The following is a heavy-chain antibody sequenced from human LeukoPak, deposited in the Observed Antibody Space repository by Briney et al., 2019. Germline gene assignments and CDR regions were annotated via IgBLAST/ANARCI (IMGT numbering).Heavy chain of an antibody. CDR1: GFTFDDYA. CDR2: ISWNSGSI. V-gene: IGHV3-9*01. Sequence: SLRLSCAASGFTFDDYAMHWVRQAPGKGLEWDSGISWNSGSIGYADSVKGRFTISRDNAKNSLYLQMNSLRAEDTALYYCAKGGIAVAGYYYGMDVWGQGTTVTVSS. D-gene: IGHD6-19*01. CDR3: AKGGIAVAGYYYGMDV. J-gene: IGHJ6*02.